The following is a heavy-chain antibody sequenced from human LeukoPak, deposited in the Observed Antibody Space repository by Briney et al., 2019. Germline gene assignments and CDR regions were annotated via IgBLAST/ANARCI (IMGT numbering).Heavy chain of an antibody. CDR1: GFTFSDYN. V-gene: IGHV3-21*01. Sequence: GGSLRLSCAASGFTFSDYNMNWVRQAPGKGLEWVSSISSGSTYTYYAHSMKGRFTVSRDNAKNSLYLQMNSLRAEDTAVYYCARDLSVAGVFEHWGQGTLVTVSS. D-gene: IGHD6-19*01. CDR3: ARDLSVAGVFEH. J-gene: IGHJ4*02. CDR2: ISSGSTYT.